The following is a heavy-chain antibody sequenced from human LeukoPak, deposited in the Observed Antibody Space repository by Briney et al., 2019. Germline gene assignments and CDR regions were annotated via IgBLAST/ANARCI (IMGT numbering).Heavy chain of an antibody. CDR3: TRVYSGSYYGLQSDY. Sequence: PGGSLRLSCAASAFSVGSNYMTWVRQAPGKGREGVGFIRSKAYGGTTEYAASVKGTFTISRDDSKSIAYLQMNSLKTEDTAVYYCTRVYSGSYYGLQSDYWGQGTLVTVSS. V-gene: IGHV3-49*04. D-gene: IGHD1-26*01. CDR1: AFSVGSNY. CDR2: IRSKAYGGTT. J-gene: IGHJ4*02.